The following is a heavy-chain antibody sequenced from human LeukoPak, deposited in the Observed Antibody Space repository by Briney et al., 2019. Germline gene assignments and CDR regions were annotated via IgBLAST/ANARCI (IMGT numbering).Heavy chain of an antibody. CDR1: GYSISSGYY. CDR3: ARTKVATNEYYFDY. D-gene: IGHD5-12*01. J-gene: IGHJ4*02. Sequence: SETLSLTCAVSGYSISSGYYWGWIRQPPGKGLEWIGSIYHSGSTYYNPSLKSRVTISVDTSKNQFSLKLSSVTAADTAVYYCARTKVATNEYYFDYWGQGTLVTVSS. V-gene: IGHV4-38-2*01. CDR2: IYHSGST.